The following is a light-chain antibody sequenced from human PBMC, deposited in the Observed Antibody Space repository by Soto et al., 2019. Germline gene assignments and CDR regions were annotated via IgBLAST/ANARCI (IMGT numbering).Light chain of an antibody. Sequence: KTTSTLATPVAEAVTITCRASQSIDSYLNWYQQRPGNAPKLLIDAAFSLQSGVPSRVSGSGSGTDFTLTISRLQPEDFATYYCQRSYSTAFTFGQGTRL. CDR2: AAF. CDR1: QSIDSY. J-gene: IGKJ5*01. V-gene: IGKV1-39*01. CDR3: QRSYSTAFT.